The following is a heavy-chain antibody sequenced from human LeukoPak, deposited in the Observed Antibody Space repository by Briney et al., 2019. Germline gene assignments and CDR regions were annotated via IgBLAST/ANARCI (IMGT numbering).Heavy chain of an antibody. CDR1: GFTVSSNY. D-gene: IGHD3-3*01. J-gene: IGHJ4*02. Sequence: GGSLRLSCAASGFTVSSNYMSWVRQAPGKGLEWVSVIYSGGSTYYADSVKGRFTISRNNSKNTLYLQMNSLRAEDTAVYYCARPGTYYDFWSGYYDYWGQGTLVSVSS. CDR3: ARPGTYYDFWSGYYDY. CDR2: IYSGGST. V-gene: IGHV3-53*01.